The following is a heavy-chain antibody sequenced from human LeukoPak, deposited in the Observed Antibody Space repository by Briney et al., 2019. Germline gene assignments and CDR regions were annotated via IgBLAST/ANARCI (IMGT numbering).Heavy chain of an antibody. J-gene: IGHJ1*01. CDR1: GFILSNCW. CDR3: ATYSTRNAREFQS. Sequence: GGSLRLSCEPSGFILSNCWMTWVRQAPGKGLEWVANIKTDASEKYYADSVKGRFTISRDNAKMSLYLQMNSLRVEDTAVYYCATYSTRNAREFQSWGQGTLVTVSS. D-gene: IGHD4-11*01. V-gene: IGHV3-7*01. CDR2: IKTDASEK.